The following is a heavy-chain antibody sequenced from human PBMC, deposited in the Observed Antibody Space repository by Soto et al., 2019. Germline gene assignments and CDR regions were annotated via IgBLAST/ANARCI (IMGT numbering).Heavy chain of an antibody. V-gene: IGHV1-69*01. CDR3: ARILGHSTTWYLNALDV. Sequence: QVLLVQSGAEVKKPGSSVKVSCKASGGTFSSYAIVWVRQAPGQGLEWMGGIIPIFGAANYAQKFQGRVTVPADESTSTAYMYLSSLRSEDTTVYYCARILGHSTTWYLNALDVWGQGTTVTVSS. D-gene: IGHD6-13*01. CDR2: IIPIFGAA. CDR1: GGTFSSYA. J-gene: IGHJ6*02.